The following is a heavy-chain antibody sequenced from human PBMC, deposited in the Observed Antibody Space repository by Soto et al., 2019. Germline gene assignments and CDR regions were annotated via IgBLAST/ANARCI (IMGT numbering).Heavy chain of an antibody. Sequence: QVQLVQSGAEVKKPGASVKVSCKASGYTFTRYYIHWVRQAPGQGLEWMGIINPSGGSTRYAQKFQGRVSTTRDTSSSTVYMELSSLRSEDTAVYYCARDQVTMIEAELYGMDVWGQGTTVTVSS. CDR3: ARDQVTMIEAELYGMDV. CDR2: INPSGGST. V-gene: IGHV1-46*01. CDR1: GYTFTRYY. D-gene: IGHD3-22*01. J-gene: IGHJ6*02.